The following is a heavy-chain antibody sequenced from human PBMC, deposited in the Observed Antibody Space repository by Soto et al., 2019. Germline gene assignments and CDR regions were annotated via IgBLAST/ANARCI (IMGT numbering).Heavy chain of an antibody. D-gene: IGHD2-15*01. CDR2: IIPLFRTP. CDR3: ARDNDRLQLGGNCYSILDV. J-gene: IGHJ6*02. V-gene: IGHV1-69*12. CDR1: GGTFSSSA. Sequence: QVQLVQSGAEMKEPGSSVKVSCKTSGGTFSSSAISWLRQAPGQGLEWMGGIIPLFRTPDYAQKFQGRVTIAADESTSTAYRELGSLRSEDTAVYYCARDNDRLQLGGNCYSILDVWGQGTTITVSS.